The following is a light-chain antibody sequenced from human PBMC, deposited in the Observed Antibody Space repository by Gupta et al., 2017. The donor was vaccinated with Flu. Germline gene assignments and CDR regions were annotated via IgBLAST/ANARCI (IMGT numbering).Light chain of an antibody. CDR1: SSNIGSHA. V-gene: IGLV1-44*01. Sequence: GISSCSGSSSNIGSHAVNWYEQVQGTAAKLLIYGSNQRPSGVPDRFSGSESGTSASLAISGLQSEDEADYYCAAWDDSLNGHYVFGTGTQVTAL. J-gene: IGLJ1*01. CDR2: GSN. CDR3: AAWDDSLNGHYV.